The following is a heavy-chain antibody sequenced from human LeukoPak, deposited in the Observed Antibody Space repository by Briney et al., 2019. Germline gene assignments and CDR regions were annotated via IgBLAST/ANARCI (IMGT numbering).Heavy chain of an antibody. J-gene: IGHJ4*02. Sequence: GGSPRLSCAASGFTVSSNYMSWVRQAPGKGLEWVSVIYSGGSAYYADSVKGRFTISRDNSKNTLYLQMNSLRAEDTAVYYCARERIDTAMANYFDYWGQGTLVTVSS. D-gene: IGHD5-18*01. V-gene: IGHV3-66*01. CDR1: GFTVSSNY. CDR2: IYSGGSA. CDR3: ARERIDTAMANYFDY.